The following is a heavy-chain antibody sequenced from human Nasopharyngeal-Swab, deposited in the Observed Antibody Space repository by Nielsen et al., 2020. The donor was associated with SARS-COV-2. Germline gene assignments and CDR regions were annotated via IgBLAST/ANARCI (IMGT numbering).Heavy chain of an antibody. V-gene: IGHV3-33*01. CDR2: IWHDGSEK. CDR3: ARDRGGGSYFDFDY. CDR1: GFTFSDFG. D-gene: IGHD1-26*01. J-gene: IGHJ4*02. Sequence: SLKISCAASGFTFSDFGMHWVRQAPGKGLEWVGVIWHDGSEKYYAGSVKGRFTISGDNSRDTLYLQMNSLRAEDTALYYCARDRGGGSYFDFDYWGQGILVTVSS.